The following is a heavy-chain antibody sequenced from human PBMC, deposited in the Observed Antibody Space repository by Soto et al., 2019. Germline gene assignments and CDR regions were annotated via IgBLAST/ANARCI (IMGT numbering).Heavy chain of an antibody. CDR1: GFPFSSYW. CDR3: ARDFYFGPIDV. D-gene: IGHD1-26*01. CDR2: INSDGSST. V-gene: IGHV3-74*01. Sequence: GGSLSLSSAASGFPFSSYWMHWVRQAPGKGLVWVSRINSDGSSTSYADSVKGRFTISRDNAKNTLYLQMNSLRAEDTAVYYCARDFYFGPIDVWGKGTTVTVSS. J-gene: IGHJ6*04.